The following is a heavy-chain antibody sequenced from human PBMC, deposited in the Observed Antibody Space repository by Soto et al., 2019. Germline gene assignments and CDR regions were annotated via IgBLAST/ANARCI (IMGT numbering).Heavy chain of an antibody. V-gene: IGHV1-18*01. Sequence: ASVKVSCKASGYTFTSYGISWVRQAPGQGLEWMGWISAYNGNTNYAQKLQGRVTMTTDTSTSTAYMELRSLRSDDTAVYYCARHDGDYYYYYGMDVWGQGTTVTVSS. CDR2: ISAYNGNT. J-gene: IGHJ6*02. CDR3: ARHDGDYYYYYGMDV. CDR1: GYTFTSYG.